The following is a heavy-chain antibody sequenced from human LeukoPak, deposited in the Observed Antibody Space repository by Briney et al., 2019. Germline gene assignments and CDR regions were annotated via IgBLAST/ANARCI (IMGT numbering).Heavy chain of an antibody. CDR2: IKQDGSET. J-gene: IGHJ5*02. D-gene: IGHD4-17*01. CDR1: GFTFSSYW. Sequence: GGSLRLSCAASGFTFSSYWMSWVRQAPGKGLEWVANIKQDGSETYYADSVKGRFTISRDNAKNSLYLQMNSLRAEDTAVYYCAKDNGDYDLWGQGTLVTVSS. CDR3: AKDNGDYDL. V-gene: IGHV3-7*03.